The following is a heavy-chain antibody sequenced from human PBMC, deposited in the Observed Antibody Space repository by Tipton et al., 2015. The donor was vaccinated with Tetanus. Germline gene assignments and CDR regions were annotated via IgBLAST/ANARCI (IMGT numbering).Heavy chain of an antibody. J-gene: IGHJ6*02. CDR2: ISNSGST. V-gene: IGHV4-31*02. Sequence: LRLSCAVSGGSISSDGAYWSWIRQHPGEGLEWIGYISNSGSTYYNPSLKSRVTISVDTSQKQISLKVNSVTAADTAVYYCARDRGVRGGYYYYHGMDVWGQGTTVTVSS. D-gene: IGHD3-10*01. CDR1: GGSISSDGAY. CDR3: ARDRGVRGGYYYYHGMDV.